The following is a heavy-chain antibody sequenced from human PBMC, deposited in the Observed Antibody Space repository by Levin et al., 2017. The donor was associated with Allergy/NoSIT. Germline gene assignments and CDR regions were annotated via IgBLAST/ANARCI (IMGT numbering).Heavy chain of an antibody. CDR1: GFTFSSYG. J-gene: IGHJ4*02. Sequence: PGGSLRLSCAASGFTFSSYGMHWVRQAPGKGLEWVAVISYDGSNKYYADSVKGRFTISRDNSKNTLYLQMNSLRAEDTAVYYCAKDARYCSGGSCYSTTLDYWGQGTLVTVSS. CDR2: ISYDGSNK. V-gene: IGHV3-30*18. CDR3: AKDARYCSGGSCYSTTLDY. D-gene: IGHD2-15*01.